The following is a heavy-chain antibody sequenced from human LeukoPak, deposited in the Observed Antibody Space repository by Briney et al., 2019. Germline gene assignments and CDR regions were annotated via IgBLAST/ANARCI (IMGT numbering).Heavy chain of an antibody. CDR2: IYANGST. CDR3: ASFATGTTDNYYMDV. Sequence: SETLSLTCTASGASISSGLYYWSWIRQPAGKGLEWIGLIYANGSTNYNPSLKSRVTISVGTSKNQFSLKLTSITAADTAVYYCASFATGTTDNYYMDVWGKGTTVTVSS. J-gene: IGHJ6*03. CDR1: GASISSGLYY. V-gene: IGHV4-61*02. D-gene: IGHD1-1*01.